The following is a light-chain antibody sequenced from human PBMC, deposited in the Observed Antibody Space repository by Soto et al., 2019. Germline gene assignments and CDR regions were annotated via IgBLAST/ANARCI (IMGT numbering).Light chain of an antibody. CDR2: GAS. CDR3: QQYGRSPFT. V-gene: IGKV3-20*01. CDR1: QSVTSTY. J-gene: IGKJ3*01. Sequence: ESVLTQSPGTLSLSPGERATLSCKSSQSVTSTYLAWYQQNPGQAPRLPTYGASSRATGIPDRFSASGSGTDSPLTISRLEPEDFAGYYCQQYGRSPFTLGPGTRWIS.